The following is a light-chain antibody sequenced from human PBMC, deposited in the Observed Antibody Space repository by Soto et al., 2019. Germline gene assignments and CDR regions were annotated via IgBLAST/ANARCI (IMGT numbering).Light chain of an antibody. Sequence: DVVMTQSPLSLPVTLGQPASISCRSKQSLVHSDGIAYFSWFQQRPGRSPRRLIYKVSNRDSGVPARFSGSGSGTDFALKISRVEAEDVGVYYCMQGTHWPITFGQGTRLE. CDR1: QSLVHSDGIAY. CDR3: MQGTHWPIT. CDR2: KVS. V-gene: IGKV2-30*02. J-gene: IGKJ5*01.